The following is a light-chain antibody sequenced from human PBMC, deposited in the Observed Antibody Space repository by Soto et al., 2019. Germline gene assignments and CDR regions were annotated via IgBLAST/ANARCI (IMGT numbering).Light chain of an antibody. CDR2: EIT. CDR1: SSDVGRYKL. J-gene: IGLJ3*02. Sequence: QSVLIQPASVSGSPGQSSTVSCTGTSSDVGRYKLVSWYQQHPGRAPKLIIYEITKRPSGVSNRFSGSRSGNTASLTISGLLAEDEADYYCCSYAGSSNWVFGGGTKVTVL. CDR3: CSYAGSSNWV. V-gene: IGLV2-23*02.